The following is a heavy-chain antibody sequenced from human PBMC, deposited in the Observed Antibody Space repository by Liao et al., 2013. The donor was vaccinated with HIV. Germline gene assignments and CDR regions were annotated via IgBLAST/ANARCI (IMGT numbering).Heavy chain of an antibody. V-gene: IGHV4-39*02. CDR2: SIIVGAP. D-gene: IGHD1-26*01. Sequence: QLQLQESGPGLVKPSETLSLTCTVSGGSISSSSYYWGWIRQPPGKGWSGLGVSIIVGAPTTNPSLKSRVSISADTSSNHVSLKLTSVTAADTAVYYCARVQWEPAPNWYSDLWGRGTLVIVSS. CDR3: ARVQWEPAPNWYSDL. J-gene: IGHJ2*01. CDR1: GGSISSSSYY.